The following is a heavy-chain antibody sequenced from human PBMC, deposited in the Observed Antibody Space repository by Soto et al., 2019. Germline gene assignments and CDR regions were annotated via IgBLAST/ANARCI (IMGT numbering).Heavy chain of an antibody. Sequence: NPSETLSLTCAVYGGSFSGYYWSWIRQPPGKGLEWIGEINHSGSTNYNPSLKSRVTISVDTSKNQFSLKLSSVTAADTAVYYCARGRAIAAAGTMGDYWGQGTLVTVSS. V-gene: IGHV4-34*01. J-gene: IGHJ4*02. CDR2: INHSGST. CDR3: ARGRAIAAAGTMGDY. D-gene: IGHD6-13*01. CDR1: GGSFSGYY.